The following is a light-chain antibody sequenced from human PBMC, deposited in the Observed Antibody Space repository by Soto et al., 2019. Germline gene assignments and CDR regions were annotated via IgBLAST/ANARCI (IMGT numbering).Light chain of an antibody. CDR3: FSYAGSSTYV. Sequence: QSALTQPRSVSGSPGQSVAISCTGTSSDVGAYNFVSWYQYHPGKAPKVMVYAVSKRPPGVPDRFSGSKSGNTASLTISGLQAEDEADYYCFSYAGSSTYVFGTGTKVTVL. CDR1: SSDVGAYNF. J-gene: IGLJ1*01. CDR2: AVS. V-gene: IGLV2-11*01.